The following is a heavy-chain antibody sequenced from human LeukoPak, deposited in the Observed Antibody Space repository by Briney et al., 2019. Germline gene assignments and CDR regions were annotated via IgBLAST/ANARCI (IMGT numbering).Heavy chain of an antibody. CDR1: GFTFSSYA. CDR2: ISYDGSNK. V-gene: IGHV3-30-3*01. CDR3: ASRITVFGVATRGYYMDV. D-gene: IGHD3-3*01. Sequence: PGRSLRLSCAASGFTFSSYALHWVRQAPGKGLEWVAVISYDGSNKYYADSVKGRFTNSRDNSKNTLYLQMNSLRAEDTAVYYCASRITVFGVATRGYYMDVWGKGTTVTVSS. J-gene: IGHJ6*03.